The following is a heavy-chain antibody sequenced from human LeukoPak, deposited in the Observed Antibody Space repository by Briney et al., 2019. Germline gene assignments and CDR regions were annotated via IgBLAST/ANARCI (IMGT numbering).Heavy chain of an antibody. V-gene: IGHV1-24*01. CDR3: AREDSRNAFDI. CDR2: FDPEDGET. D-gene: IGHD4-11*01. CDR1: GYTLTELS. Sequence: GASVKVSCKVSGYTLTELSMHWVRQAPGKGLEWMGGFDPEDGETIYAQKLQGRVTMTTDTSTSTAYMELRSLRSDDTAVYYCAREDSRNAFDIWGQGTMVTVSS. J-gene: IGHJ3*02.